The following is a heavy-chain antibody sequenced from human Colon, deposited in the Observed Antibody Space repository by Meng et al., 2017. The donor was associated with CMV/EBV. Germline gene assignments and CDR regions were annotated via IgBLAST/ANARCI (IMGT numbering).Heavy chain of an antibody. CDR3: ARDRASLYYQFDS. V-gene: IGHV1-2*06. J-gene: IGHJ4*02. D-gene: IGHD5/OR15-5a*01. CDR1: GYSFTGYY. CDR2: INTDDGDT. Sequence: QVQLVQSGFDVKRPGASVKVSRKASGYSFTGYYLHWLRQAPGQRLEWLGRINTDDGDTKYAPKFRGRATMTRDTSITTAYMELDGLTSDDTATYYCARDRASLYYQFDSWGQGTLVTVSS.